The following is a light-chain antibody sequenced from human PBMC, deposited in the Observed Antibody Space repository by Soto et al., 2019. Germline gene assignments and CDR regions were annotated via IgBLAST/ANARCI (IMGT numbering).Light chain of an antibody. J-gene: IGLJ1*01. CDR1: SSDIGTYNH. V-gene: IGLV2-14*01. CDR2: EDI. CDR3: CSYTTSSTLV. Sequence: QSVLTQPASVSGSPGQSIAISCAGTSSDIGTYNHVSWYQQHPGKAPQLIIYEDINRPSGLSSRFSGSKSGNTASLTISGLQAEDEADYFWCSYTTSSTLVCGTGTKVTVL.